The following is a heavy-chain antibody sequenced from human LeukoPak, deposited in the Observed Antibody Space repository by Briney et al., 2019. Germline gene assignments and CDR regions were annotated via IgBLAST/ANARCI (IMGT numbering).Heavy chain of an antibody. Sequence: GGSLRLSCAASGFTFSSYWMHWVRQAPGKGLVWVSRINSDGSSTSYADSVKGRFTISRDNAKNTLYLQMNSLRAEDTAVYYCARDYYYDSSGYYYDAFDIWGQGTMVTVSS. D-gene: IGHD3-22*01. J-gene: IGHJ3*02. CDR1: GFTFSSYW. CDR2: INSDGSST. CDR3: ARDYYYDSSGYYYDAFDI. V-gene: IGHV3-74*01.